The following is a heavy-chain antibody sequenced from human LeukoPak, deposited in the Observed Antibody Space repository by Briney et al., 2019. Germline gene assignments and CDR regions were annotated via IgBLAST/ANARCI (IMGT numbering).Heavy chain of an antibody. CDR3: AKGYGSGSYLYFDY. CDR2: ISGSGGST. D-gene: IGHD3-10*01. J-gene: IGHJ4*02. CDR1: GFTFSSYA. V-gene: IGHV3-23*01. Sequence: SGGSLRLSCAASGFTFSSYAMSWVRQAPGKGLEWVSAISGSGGSTYYADSVKGRFTVSRDNSKNTLYLQMNSLRAEDTAVYYCAKGYGSGSYLYFDYWGQGTLVTVSS.